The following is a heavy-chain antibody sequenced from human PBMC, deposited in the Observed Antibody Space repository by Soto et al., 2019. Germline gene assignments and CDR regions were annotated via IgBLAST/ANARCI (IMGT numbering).Heavy chain of an antibody. CDR3: AKSVVVDATPPPDWYFDL. CDR2: ISGSGGST. CDR1: GFTFSSYA. Sequence: EVQLLESGGGLVQPGGSLRLSCAASGFTFSSYAMSWVRQAPGKGLEWVSAISGSGGSTYYADSVKGRFTISRDNSKNTLYLQMNSLRAEDTAVYYCAKSVVVDATPPPDWYFDLWGRGTLVTVSS. J-gene: IGHJ2*01. V-gene: IGHV3-23*01. D-gene: IGHD2-15*01.